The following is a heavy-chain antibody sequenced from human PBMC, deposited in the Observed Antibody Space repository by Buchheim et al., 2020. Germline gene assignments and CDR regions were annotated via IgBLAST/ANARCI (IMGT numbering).Heavy chain of an antibody. D-gene: IGHD3-9*01. CDR3: ARDFGDILTGYYRLFEYYYGMDV. Sequence: QVQLVQSGAEVKKPGASVKVSCKASGYTFTGYYMHWVRQAPGQGLEWMGWINPNSGGTNYAQKFQGRITMTRDTSISTAYMELSRLRSDDTAVYYCARDFGDILTGYYRLFEYYYGMDVWGQGTT. CDR1: GYTFTGYY. J-gene: IGHJ6*02. CDR2: INPNSGGT. V-gene: IGHV1-2*02.